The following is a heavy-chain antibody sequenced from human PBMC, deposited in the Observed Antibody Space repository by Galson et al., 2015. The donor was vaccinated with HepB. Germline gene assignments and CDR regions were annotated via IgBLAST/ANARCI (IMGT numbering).Heavy chain of an antibody. CDR2: INSDGSST. CDR1: GFTFSSYW. CDR3: ARAFGAGGHLDY. Sequence: SLRLSCAASGFTFSSYWMHWVRQAPGKGLVWVSRINSDGSSTSYADSVKGRFTISRDNAKNTLYLQMNSLRAEDTAVYYCARAFGAGGHLDYWGQGTLVTVSS. V-gene: IGHV3-74*01. D-gene: IGHD3-16*01. J-gene: IGHJ4*02.